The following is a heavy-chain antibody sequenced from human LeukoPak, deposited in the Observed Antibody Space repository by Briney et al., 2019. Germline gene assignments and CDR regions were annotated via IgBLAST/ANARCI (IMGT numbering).Heavy chain of an antibody. CDR3: ASTELGYCSGGSCYGGSYFDY. CDR2: INHSGST. Sequence: SETLSLTCAVYGGSFSGYYWSWIRQPPGKGLEWIGEINHSGSTNYNPSLKSRVTISVDTSKNQFSLKLSSVTAADTAVYYCASTELGYCSGGSCYGGSYFDYWGQGTLVTVSS. V-gene: IGHV4-34*01. J-gene: IGHJ4*02. CDR1: GGSFSGYY. D-gene: IGHD2-15*01.